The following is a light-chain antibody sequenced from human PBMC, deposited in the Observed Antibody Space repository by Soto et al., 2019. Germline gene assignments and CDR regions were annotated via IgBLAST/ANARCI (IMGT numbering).Light chain of an antibody. V-gene: IGKV3-20*01. CDR2: DAS. CDR1: QTVSSIY. CDR3: HQYTRSPQT. Sequence: DIVLTQSPGTLSLSPGERATLSCRASQTVSSIYLAWYQQKPGQAPRLLIYDASSRATGIPDRFSGSGSGTDFTLTISRLEPEDFAVYYCHQYTRSPQTFGGGTKVEIK. J-gene: IGKJ4*01.